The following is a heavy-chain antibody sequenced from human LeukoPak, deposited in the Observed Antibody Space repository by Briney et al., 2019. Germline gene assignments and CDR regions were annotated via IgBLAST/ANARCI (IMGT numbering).Heavy chain of an antibody. V-gene: IGHV1-2*02. CDR2: INPNSGGT. J-gene: IGHJ5*02. CDR1: GYTFTGYY. Sequence: ASVKVSCKASGYTFTGYYMHWVRQAPGQGLEWMGWINPNSGGTNYAQKFQGRVTMTRNTSISTAYMELSSLRSEDTAVYYCARPRDENIVVVPAEPEFDPWGQGTLVTVSS. CDR3: ARPRDENIVVVPAEPEFDP. D-gene: IGHD2-2*01.